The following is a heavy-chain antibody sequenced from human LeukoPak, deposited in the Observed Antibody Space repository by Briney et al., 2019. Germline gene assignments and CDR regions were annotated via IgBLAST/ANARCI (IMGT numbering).Heavy chain of an antibody. Sequence: PGGSLRLSCAASGFTFSTYWMHWVRQPPGKGLVWVSRINGDGTQTNYADSVKGRFTVSRDNDKNTLYLQMNSLRADDTAVYFCIRDLRDHDYWGQGALVTVSS. CDR1: GFTFSTYW. J-gene: IGHJ4*02. CDR3: IRDLRDHDY. CDR2: INGDGTQT. V-gene: IGHV3-74*01.